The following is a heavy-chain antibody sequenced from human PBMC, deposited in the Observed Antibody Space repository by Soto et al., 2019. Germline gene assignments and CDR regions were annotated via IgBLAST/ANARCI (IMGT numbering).Heavy chain of an antibody. CDR2: IIPILGIA. CDR3: ARDPTGLYGMDV. D-gene: IGHD5-12*01. CDR1: GGTFSSYT. Sequence: QVQLVQSGAEVKKPGSSVKVSCKASGGTFSSYTISWVRQAPGQGLEWMGRIIPILGIANYAQKFQGRVXIXAXTSTSTAYMELSSLRSEDTAVYYCARDPTGLYGMDVWGQGTTVTVSS. J-gene: IGHJ6*02. V-gene: IGHV1-69*08.